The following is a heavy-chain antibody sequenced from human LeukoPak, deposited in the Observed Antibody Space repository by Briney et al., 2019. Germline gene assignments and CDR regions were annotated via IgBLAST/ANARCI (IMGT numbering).Heavy chain of an antibody. CDR2: ISYDGSNK. V-gene: IGHV3-30*18. CDR1: GFTFSSYG. D-gene: IGHD1-26*01. Sequence: GGSLRLSCAASGFTFSSYGMHWVRQAPGKGLEWVAVISYDGSNKYYADSVKGRFTISRDNSKNTLYLQMNSLRAEDTAVYYCAKDSRELLRFPFDAFDIWGQGTMVTVSS. J-gene: IGHJ3*02. CDR3: AKDSRELLRFPFDAFDI.